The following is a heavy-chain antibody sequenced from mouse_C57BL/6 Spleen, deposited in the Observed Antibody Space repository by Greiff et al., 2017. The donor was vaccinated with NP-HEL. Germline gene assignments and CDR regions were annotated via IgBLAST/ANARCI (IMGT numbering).Heavy chain of an antibody. Sequence: QVQLKESGPELVKPGASVKISCKASGYAFSSSWMNWVKQRPGKGLEWIGRIYPGDGDTNYNGKFKGKATQNADKSSSTAYMQLSSLTSEDSAVYFCASYDGYYGWAMDYWGQGTSVTVSS. CDR2: IYPGDGDT. D-gene: IGHD2-3*01. V-gene: IGHV1-82*01. J-gene: IGHJ4*01. CDR3: ASYDGYYGWAMDY. CDR1: GYAFSSSW.